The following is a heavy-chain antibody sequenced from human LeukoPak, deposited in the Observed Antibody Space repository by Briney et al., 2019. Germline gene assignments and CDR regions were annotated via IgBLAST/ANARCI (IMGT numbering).Heavy chain of an antibody. V-gene: IGHV1-8*01. CDR1: GYIFSNYD. CDR3: ARAVRHQLLPDY. CDR2: MNPNSGST. D-gene: IGHD2-2*01. J-gene: IGHJ4*02. Sequence: ASVKVSCKASGYIFSNYDISWVRQATGQGFEWMGWMNPNSGSTGYALEFQGRVTFTTDTSITTAYMEMSRVRSDDTAVYYCARAVRHQLLPDYWGQGTLVTVSS.